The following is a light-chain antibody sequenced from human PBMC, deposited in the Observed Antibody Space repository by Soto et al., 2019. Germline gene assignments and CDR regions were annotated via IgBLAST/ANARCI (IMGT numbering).Light chain of an antibody. CDR2: AAS. CDR1: QVISTS. J-gene: IGKJ5*01. Sequence: DITLTQSPSFLSPSIGESDTITCRASQVISTSLAWYQVKPGKAPKLLIYAASTLESGVPSRFSATVSGTEFSLTITSLQPEDFATYYCQQLFDSPITFGQGTRLEIK. CDR3: QQLFDSPIT. V-gene: IGKV1-9*01.